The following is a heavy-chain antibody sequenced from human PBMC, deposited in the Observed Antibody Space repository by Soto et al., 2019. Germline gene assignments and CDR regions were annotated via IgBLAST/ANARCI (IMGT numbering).Heavy chain of an antibody. CDR3: TRGASSWNGIDF. J-gene: IGHJ4*02. CDR2: INIDGSHR. Sequence: EVQLVESGGGLVQPGGSLRLSCAASGFTFSNYWMHWVRQAPGKGLEWVLRINIDGSHRDYADSVKGRFTISRDDAQNTLYVQMHGLRVEDTAVYYCTRGASSWNGIDFWGQGTLVTVAS. CDR1: GFTFSNYW. V-gene: IGHV3-74*01. D-gene: IGHD6-13*01.